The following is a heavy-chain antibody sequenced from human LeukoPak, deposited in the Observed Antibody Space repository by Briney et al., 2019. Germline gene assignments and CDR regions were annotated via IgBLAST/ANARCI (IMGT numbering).Heavy chain of an antibody. D-gene: IGHD7-27*01. J-gene: IGHJ3*02. Sequence: PSETLSLTCAVYGGSFSGYYWSWIRQPPGKGLEGIGEINHSGSTNYNPSLKSRVTISVDTTKNQFSLKLSSVTAADTAVYYCARESANWRAFDIWGQGTMVSVSS. CDR1: GGSFSGYY. CDR3: ARESANWRAFDI. V-gene: IGHV4-34*01. CDR2: INHSGST.